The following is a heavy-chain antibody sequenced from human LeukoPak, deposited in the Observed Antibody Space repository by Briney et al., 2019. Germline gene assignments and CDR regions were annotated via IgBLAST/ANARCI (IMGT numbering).Heavy chain of an antibody. CDR1: GFTFSSYA. CDR2: ISYDGSNK. Sequence: GGSLRLSCAASGFTFSSYAMHWVRQAPGKGLEWVAVISYDGSNKYYADSVKGRFTISRDNSKNTLYLQMNSLRAEDTAVYYCAKDQGAYGDSFTYHDYWGQGTLVTVSS. J-gene: IGHJ4*02. D-gene: IGHD4-17*01. CDR3: AKDQGAYGDSFTYHDY. V-gene: IGHV3-30-3*01.